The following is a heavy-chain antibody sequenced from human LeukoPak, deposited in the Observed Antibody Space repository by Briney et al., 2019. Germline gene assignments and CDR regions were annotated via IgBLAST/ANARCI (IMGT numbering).Heavy chain of an antibody. Sequence: SETLSLTCTVSGGSFSIYYWSWIRQPPGKGLEWIGYISYSGSTYYNPSLKSRVIISLDTSKNQFALKLNSATAADTAVYFCARLRRGYTYGSGSDWLDPWGQGTSVTVSS. J-gene: IGHJ5*02. CDR1: GGSFSIYY. CDR2: ISYSGST. D-gene: IGHD5-18*01. CDR3: ARLRRGYTYGSGSDWLDP. V-gene: IGHV4-59*08.